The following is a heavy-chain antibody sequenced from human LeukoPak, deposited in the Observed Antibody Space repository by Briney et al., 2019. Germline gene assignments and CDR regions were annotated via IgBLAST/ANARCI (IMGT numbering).Heavy chain of an antibody. V-gene: IGHV1-18*01. D-gene: IGHD6-19*01. CDR1: GYTFNKYG. CDR3: ARINGWLVSSGTVKYFDY. Sequence: ASVKVSCKASGYTFNKYGISWVRQAPGQGLEWMGWITTYNGNTNYAQKVQGRVTMTTDTSASTVYMELRSLRPDDTAVYYCARINGWLVSSGTVKYFDYWGQGTLVTASS. CDR2: ITTYNGNT. J-gene: IGHJ4*02.